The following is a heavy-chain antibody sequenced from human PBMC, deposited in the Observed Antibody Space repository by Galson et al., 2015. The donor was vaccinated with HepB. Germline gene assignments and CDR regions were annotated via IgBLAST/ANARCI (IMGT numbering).Heavy chain of an antibody. CDR2: ISGSSSVT. CDR3: AREHSSTWSFDS. J-gene: IGHJ4*02. CDR1: GFTFSGYS. Sequence: SLRLSCAASGFTFSGYSMNWVRQAPGKGLEWVSYISGSSSVTYYADSVKGRFTISRDNAKNSLYLQMDSLRAEDTAVYYCAREHSSTWSFDSWGQGTLVTISS. V-gene: IGHV3-48*04. D-gene: IGHD6-13*01.